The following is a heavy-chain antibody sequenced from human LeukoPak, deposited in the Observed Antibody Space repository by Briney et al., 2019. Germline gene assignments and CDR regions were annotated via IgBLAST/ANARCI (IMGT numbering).Heavy chain of an antibody. CDR3: AKSGGGFCSSTSCPFDY. V-gene: IGHV3-21*04. CDR2: ISGGSSFI. D-gene: IGHD2-2*01. J-gene: IGHJ4*02. CDR1: GFSFSSFS. Sequence: GGSLRLSCAASGFSFSSFSMNWVRQAPGKGLEWVSYISGGSSFIYYVDSVKGRFTISRDNAKNSLYLQMNSLRAEDTAVYYCAKSGGGFCSSTSCPFDYWGQGTLVTVSS.